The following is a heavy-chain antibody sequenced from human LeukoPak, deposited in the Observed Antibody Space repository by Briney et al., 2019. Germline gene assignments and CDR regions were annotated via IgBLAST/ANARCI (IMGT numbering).Heavy chain of an antibody. CDR2: ISGSGGST. V-gene: IGHV3-23*01. CDR1: GFTFSSYA. CDR3: AKDEESVWGTGCFDP. Sequence: GGSLRLSCAASGFTFSSYAMSWVRQAPGKGLEWVSAISGSGGSTYYADSVKGRFTISRDNSKNTLYLQMNSLRVEDTAVYYCAKDEESVWGTGCFDPWGQGTLVTVSS. J-gene: IGHJ5*02. D-gene: IGHD3-16*01.